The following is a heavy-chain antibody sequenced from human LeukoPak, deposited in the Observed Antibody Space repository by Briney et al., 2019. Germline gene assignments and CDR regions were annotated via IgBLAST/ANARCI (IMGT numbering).Heavy chain of an antibody. D-gene: IGHD5-18*01. CDR3: ARESRGYSYGSPPDAFDI. Sequence: SETLSLTCTVSGGSISSSSYYWGWIRQPPGKGLEWIGSIYYSGSTYYNPSLKSRVTISVDTSKNQFSLKLSSVTAADTAVYYCARESRGYSYGSPPDAFDIWGQGTMVTVSS. V-gene: IGHV4-39*07. J-gene: IGHJ3*02. CDR1: GGSISSSSYY. CDR2: IYYSGST.